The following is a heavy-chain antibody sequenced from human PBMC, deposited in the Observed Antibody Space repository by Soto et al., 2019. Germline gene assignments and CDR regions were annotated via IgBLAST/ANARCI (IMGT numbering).Heavy chain of an antibody. D-gene: IGHD2-2*02. Sequence: GESLKISCXGSGYSFTSYWIGWVRQMPGKGLEWMGIIYLGDSDTRYSPSFQGQVTISADKSISTAYQQWSSLKASDTAMYYCARQTYCSSTSCYTVDSWGQGTLVTVSS. CDR1: GYSFTSYW. V-gene: IGHV5-51*01. CDR2: IYLGDSDT. J-gene: IGHJ4*02. CDR3: ARQTYCSSTSCYTVDS.